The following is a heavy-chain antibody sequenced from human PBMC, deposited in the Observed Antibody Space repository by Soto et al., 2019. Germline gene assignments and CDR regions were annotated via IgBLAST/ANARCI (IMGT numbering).Heavy chain of an antibody. CDR3: ASVANRYFDL. D-gene: IGHD2-21*01. Sequence: EVQVVESGGGLVQPGGSLRLSCVASGFTFSNYWMTWVRQAPGKGPERVANIKQDGSAKYYVDSVKGRFTISRDNAKNSLWLQMNSLRVEDTAVYYCASVANRYFDLWGRGTLVTVSS. CDR1: GFTFSNYW. CDR2: IKQDGSAK. J-gene: IGHJ2*01. V-gene: IGHV3-7*01.